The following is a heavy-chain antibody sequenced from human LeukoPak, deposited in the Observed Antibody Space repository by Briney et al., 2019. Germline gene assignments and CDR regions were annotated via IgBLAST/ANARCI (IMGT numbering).Heavy chain of an antibody. CDR1: GFTFDDYG. CDR2: ISGSGGST. Sequence: GGSLRLSCAASGFTFDDYGMSWVRQAPGKGLEWVSAISGSGGSTYYADPVKGRFTISRDSSKNTLYLQMNSLRAEDTAVYYCAKDRLAARPRWFDPWGQGTLVTVSS. V-gene: IGHV3-23*01. J-gene: IGHJ5*02. CDR3: AKDRLAARPRWFDP. D-gene: IGHD6-6*01.